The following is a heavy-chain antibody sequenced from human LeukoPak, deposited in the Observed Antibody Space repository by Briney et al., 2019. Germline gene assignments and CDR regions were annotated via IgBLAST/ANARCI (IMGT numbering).Heavy chain of an antibody. CDR3: ARDLMTTPTWDFDY. V-gene: IGHV1-2*02. D-gene: IGHD3-16*01. CDR2: INPNSGAT. Sequence: ASVRVSLTCSVYTFTVYYMHWVRQAPGQGREWMAWINPNSGATNNAQKFQGRVTVTRDTSISTAYMELSSLESDDTAVYYCARDLMTTPTWDFDYWGQGTLVSVSS. J-gene: IGHJ4*02. CDR1: VYTFTVYY.